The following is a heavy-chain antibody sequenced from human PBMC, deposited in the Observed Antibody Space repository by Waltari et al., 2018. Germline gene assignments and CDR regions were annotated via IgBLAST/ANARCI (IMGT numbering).Heavy chain of an antibody. CDR3: ARWDYYDSSGTKAHYYYYYMDV. Sequence: QLQLQESGPGLVKPSETLSLTCTVSGGSIRSSSYYWGWIRQPPGKGLEGIGSIYYSGSTYYNPSLKSRATISVDTSKNQFSLKLSSVTAADTAVYYCARWDYYDSSGTKAHYYYYYMDVWGKGTTVTVSS. J-gene: IGHJ6*03. V-gene: IGHV4-39*01. CDR1: GGSIRSSSYY. D-gene: IGHD3-22*01. CDR2: IYYSGST.